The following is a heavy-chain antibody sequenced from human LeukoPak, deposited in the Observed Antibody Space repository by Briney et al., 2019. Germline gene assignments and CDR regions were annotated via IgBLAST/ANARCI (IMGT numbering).Heavy chain of an antibody. CDR1: GGTFSSYA. Sequence: ASVKVSCKASGGTFSSYAISWVRQAPGQGLEWMGGIIPIFGTANYAQKFQGRVTITTDESTSTAYMELSSLRSEDTAVYYCARAGSAAAADYGCDYWGQGTLVTVSS. D-gene: IGHD6-13*01. V-gene: IGHV1-69*05. J-gene: IGHJ4*02. CDR2: IIPIFGTA. CDR3: ARAGSAAAADYGCDY.